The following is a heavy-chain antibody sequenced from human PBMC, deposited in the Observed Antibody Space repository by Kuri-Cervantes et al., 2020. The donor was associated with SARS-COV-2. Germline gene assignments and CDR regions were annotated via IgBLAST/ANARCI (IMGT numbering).Heavy chain of an antibody. CDR1: GFNFDDYA. Sequence: SLKISCAASGFNFDDYAMDWVRQGPGKGLEWVSGISWNSDTLAYADSVKGRFTISRDNAKNSLLLQMSSLRVEDTAVYYCVRGDRRDYWGQGTLVTVSS. J-gene: IGHJ4*02. V-gene: IGHV3-9*01. CDR2: ISWNSDTL. CDR3: VRGDRRDY.